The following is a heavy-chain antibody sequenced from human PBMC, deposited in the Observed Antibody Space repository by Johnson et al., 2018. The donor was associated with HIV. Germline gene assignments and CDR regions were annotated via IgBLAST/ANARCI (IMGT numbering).Heavy chain of an antibody. Sequence: VQLVESGGGLIQPGGSLRLCCAASGFTFDDFGMSWVRQAPGKGLEWVSNVNWNGGSTGYADSVKGRFTISRDNAKNFLYLQMNSLRAEDTALYYCARDTYYYDTSGYLTRPRAFDVWGQGTMVTVSS. CDR2: VNWNGGST. V-gene: IGHV3-20*04. CDR1: GFTFDDFG. J-gene: IGHJ3*01. D-gene: IGHD3-22*01. CDR3: ARDTYYYDTSGYLTRPRAFDV.